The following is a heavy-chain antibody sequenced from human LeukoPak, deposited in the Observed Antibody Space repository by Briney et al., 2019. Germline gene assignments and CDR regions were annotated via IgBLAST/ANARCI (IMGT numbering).Heavy chain of an antibody. V-gene: IGHV3-21*01. CDR3: ARELGGGSRYYYYYMDV. CDR1: GFTFSSYS. J-gene: IGHJ6*03. D-gene: IGHD1-26*01. CDR2: ISTSSIYI. Sequence: GGSLRLSCAASGFTFSSYSMNWVRQAPGKGLEWVSSISTSSIYIYYADSVKGRFTISRDNARNSLYLQMNSLRAEDTAVYYCARELGGGSRYYYYYMDVWGKGTTVTVS.